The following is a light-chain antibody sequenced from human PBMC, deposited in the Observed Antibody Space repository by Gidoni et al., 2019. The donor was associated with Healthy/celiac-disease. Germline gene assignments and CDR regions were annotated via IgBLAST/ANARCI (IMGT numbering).Light chain of an antibody. CDR3: QQYGSSPYT. V-gene: IGKV3-20*01. CDR1: QSVSSRY. J-gene: IGKJ2*01. Sequence: EIVLTQSPGTLSLSPGERATLSCRASQSVSSRYLALYQQKPVQAPRLLIYGASSRATGIPARFSGSGSGTDFTLTISRLEPEDFAVYYCQQYGSSPYTFGQGTKLEIK. CDR2: GAS.